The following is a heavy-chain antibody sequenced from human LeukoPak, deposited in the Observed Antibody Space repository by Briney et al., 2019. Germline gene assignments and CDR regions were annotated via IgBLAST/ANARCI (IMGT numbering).Heavy chain of an antibody. CDR2: IYYSGST. V-gene: IGHV4-30-4*01. Sequence: PSQTLSLTCTVSGGSISSGDYYWSWIRQPPGKGLEWIGYIYYSGSTYYNPSLKSRVTISVDTSKNQFSLKVSSVTAADTAVYYCARGYSSGWYLDYWGQGTLVTVSS. J-gene: IGHJ4*02. CDR1: GGSISSGDYY. CDR3: ARGYSSGWYLDY. D-gene: IGHD6-19*01.